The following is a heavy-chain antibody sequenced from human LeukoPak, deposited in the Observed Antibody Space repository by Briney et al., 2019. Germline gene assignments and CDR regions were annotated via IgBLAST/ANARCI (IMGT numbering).Heavy chain of an antibody. CDR2: ISYDGSNK. J-gene: IGHJ3*02. V-gene: IGHV3-30*14. CDR3: ARNILFAFDI. CDR1: GFTFSSYA. Sequence: GGSLRLSCAASGFTFSSYAMHWVRQAAGKGLEGVAVISYDGSNKYYADSVKGRFTISRDNSKNTLYLQVNSLRAEDTAMYYCARNILFAFDIWGQGTMVTVSS. D-gene: IGHD2/OR15-2a*01.